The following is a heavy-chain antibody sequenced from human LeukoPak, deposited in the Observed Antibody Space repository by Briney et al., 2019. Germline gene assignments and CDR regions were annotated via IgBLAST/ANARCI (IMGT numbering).Heavy chain of an antibody. D-gene: IGHD4/OR15-4a*01. Sequence: TGGSLRLSCAASGFSVSTNYMIWVRQAPGMGLECVSVISNHGTTYYADSVKGRFSISRDNSKNTVFLQMNSLRAEDTAVYYCARRAGAYSHPYDYWGQGTLVTVSS. J-gene: IGHJ4*02. V-gene: IGHV3-53*01. CDR3: ARRAGAYSHPYDY. CDR1: GFSVSTNY. CDR2: ISNHGTT.